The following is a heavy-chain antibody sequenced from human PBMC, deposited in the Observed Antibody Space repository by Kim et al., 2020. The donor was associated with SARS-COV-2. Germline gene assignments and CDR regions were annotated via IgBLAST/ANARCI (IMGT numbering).Heavy chain of an antibody. CDR3: ARDRVVVDYGDYGNQSHYYYYGMDV. D-gene: IGHD4-17*01. V-gene: IGHV3-21*01. CDR1: GFTFSSYS. Sequence: GGSLRLSCAASGFTFSSYSMNWVRQAPGKGLEWVSSISSSSSYIYYADSVKGRFTISRDNAKNSLYLQMNSLRAEDTAVYYCARDRVVVDYGDYGNQSHYYYYGMDVWGQGTTVTVSS. J-gene: IGHJ6*02. CDR2: ISSSSSYI.